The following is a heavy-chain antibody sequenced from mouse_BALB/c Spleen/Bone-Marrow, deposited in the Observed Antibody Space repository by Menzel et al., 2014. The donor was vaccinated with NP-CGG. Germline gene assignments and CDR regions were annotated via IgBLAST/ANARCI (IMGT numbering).Heavy chain of an antibody. V-gene: IGHV1-80*01. D-gene: IGHD1-1*01. J-gene: IGHJ2*01. CDR2: IYPGDGDT. CDR3: AKSGYGSFDY. CDR1: GYAFSSYW. Sequence: QVQLQQSGAELVRPGSSVKISCKASGYAFSSYWVNWVRQRPGQGPEWIGQIYPGDGDTNYNGKFKDKATLTADKSSSTAYMQLSSLTSEASAVYFCAKSGYGSFDYWGQGTTLTVSS.